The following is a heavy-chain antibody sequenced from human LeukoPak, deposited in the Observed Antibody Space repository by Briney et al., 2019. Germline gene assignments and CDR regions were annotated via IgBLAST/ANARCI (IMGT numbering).Heavy chain of an antibody. CDR2: TYYRSKWIN. CDR3: ARDADWAYDAFDI. J-gene: IGHJ3*02. Sequence: SQTLSLTCAISGDSVSVKSDVWNWIRQSPSRGLEWLGRTYYRSKWINDYATSVKSRIVISPDTSKNQFSLHLNSVTPEDTAVYYCARDADWAYDAFDIWGQGTMVTVSS. V-gene: IGHV6-1*01. D-gene: IGHD3-9*01. CDR1: GDSVSVKSDV.